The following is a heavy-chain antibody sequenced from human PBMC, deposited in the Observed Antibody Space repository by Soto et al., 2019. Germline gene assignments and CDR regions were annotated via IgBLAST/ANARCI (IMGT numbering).Heavy chain of an antibody. Sequence: GGSLRLSCAASGFPFSSYAMSWVRQAPGQGLEWVSAISGSSGSTYYADSVRGRFTISRDNSKNTLYLQMNSLRAEDTAVYYCAKDIVVVAAAMTYFDYWGQGTLVTVSS. V-gene: IGHV3-23*01. D-gene: IGHD2-2*01. CDR1: GFPFSSYA. CDR2: ISGSSGST. CDR3: AKDIVVVAAAMTYFDY. J-gene: IGHJ4*02.